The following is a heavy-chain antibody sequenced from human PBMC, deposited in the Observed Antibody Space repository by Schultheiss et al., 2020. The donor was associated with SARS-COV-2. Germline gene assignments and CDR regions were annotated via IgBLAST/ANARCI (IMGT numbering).Heavy chain of an antibody. V-gene: IGHV3-48*04. CDR2: ISSSGSTI. CDR1: GFIFRNYW. CDR3: ARDRCSNTNCYFDS. Sequence: GGSLRLSCAASGFIFRNYWMHWVRQIPGKGLEWVSYISSSGSTIYYADSVKGRFTISRDNAKNSLYLQMNSLRAEDTAVYYCARDRCSNTNCYFDSWGQGTLVTVSS. D-gene: IGHD2-2*01. J-gene: IGHJ4*02.